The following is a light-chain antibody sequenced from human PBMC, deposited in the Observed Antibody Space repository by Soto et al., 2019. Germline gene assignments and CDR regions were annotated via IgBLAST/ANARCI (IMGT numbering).Light chain of an antibody. Sequence: PGERATLSCRASQSVGSYLAWYQQKPGQAPRLLIYDASTRATGIPARFSGSGSGTDFTLTISSLESEDSAVYHCQQRSNWPSIIFGQGTRLEIK. V-gene: IGKV3-11*01. CDR2: DAS. J-gene: IGKJ5*01. CDR3: QQRSNWPSII. CDR1: QSVGSY.